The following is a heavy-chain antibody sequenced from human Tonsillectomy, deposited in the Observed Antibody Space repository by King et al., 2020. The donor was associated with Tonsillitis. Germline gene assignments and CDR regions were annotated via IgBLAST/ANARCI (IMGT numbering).Heavy chain of an antibody. D-gene: IGHD6-19*01. CDR2: ISWNSGSL. V-gene: IGHV3-9*01. CDR1: RFTFDDYA. CDR3: AKDYHSSGWEDAFDV. J-gene: IGHJ3*01. Sequence: VQLVESGGGLVQPGRSLRLSCAASRFTFDDYAMHWVRQAPGKGLEWVSGISWNSGSLAYADSVKSRFTISRDNAKNSLYLQMNSLRAEDTALYYCAKDYHSSGWEDAFDVWGQGTMVIVSS.